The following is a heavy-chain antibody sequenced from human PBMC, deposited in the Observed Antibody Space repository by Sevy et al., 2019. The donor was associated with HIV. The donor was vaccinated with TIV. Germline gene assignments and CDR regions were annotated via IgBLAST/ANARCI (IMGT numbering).Heavy chain of an antibody. Sequence: GGSLRLSCAASGFTFSSYAMSWVRQAPGKGLEWVSAISGSGGSTYYAYSVKGRFTISRDNSKNTLYLKMNSLRAEDTAVYYGAKRILPGMDVWGKGTTVTVSS. CDR1: GFTFSSYA. D-gene: IGHD1-26*01. CDR2: ISGSGGST. J-gene: IGHJ6*04. CDR3: AKRILPGMDV. V-gene: IGHV3-23*01.